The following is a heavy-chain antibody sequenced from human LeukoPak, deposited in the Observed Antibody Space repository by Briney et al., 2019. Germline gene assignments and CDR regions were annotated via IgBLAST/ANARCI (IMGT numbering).Heavy chain of an antibody. J-gene: IGHJ4*02. CDR2: ISSSSSYI. D-gene: IGHD1-26*01. CDR3: ARFVRRVGATDF. Sequence: GGSLRLSSAASGFTFSSYSMNWVRQAPGKGLEWVSSISSSSSYIYYADSVKGRFTISRDKAKNSLYLQMNSLRAEDTAVYYCARFVRRVGATDFWGQGTLVTVSS. CDR1: GFTFSSYS. V-gene: IGHV3-21*01.